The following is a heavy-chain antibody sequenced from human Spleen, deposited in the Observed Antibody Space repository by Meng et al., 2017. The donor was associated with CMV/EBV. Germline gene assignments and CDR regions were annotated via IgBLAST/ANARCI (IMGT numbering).Heavy chain of an antibody. CDR1: GYSFTNYW. D-gene: IGHD1-26*01. CDR3: ARRGTYLGDCFDP. V-gene: IGHV5-51*01. Sequence: GESLKISCKGSGYSFTNYWIGWVRQMPGKGLEWMGIIYPGDSDTRYSPSFQGQVTISADKSISTAYLQWSSLKASDSAIYYCARRGTYLGDCFDPWGQGTLVTVSS. J-gene: IGHJ5*02. CDR2: IYPGDSDT.